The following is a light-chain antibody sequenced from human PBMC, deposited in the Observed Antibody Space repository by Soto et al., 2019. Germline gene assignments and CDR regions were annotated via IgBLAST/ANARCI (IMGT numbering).Light chain of an antibody. CDR2: EVS. CDR1: SSDVGGYNY. CDR3: NSYASSGTLV. Sequence: QSVLTQPASVSGSPGQSITLSCTGTSSDVGGYNYVSWYQQHPGKAPKLMIYEVSNRPLGASNRFSGSKSGNTASLTISGLQAQDEAHYYCNSYASSGTLVFGTGTKVTVL. J-gene: IGLJ1*01. V-gene: IGLV2-14*01.